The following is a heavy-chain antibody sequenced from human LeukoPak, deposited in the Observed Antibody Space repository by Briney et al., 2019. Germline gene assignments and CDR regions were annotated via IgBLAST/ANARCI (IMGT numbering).Heavy chain of an antibody. Sequence: GGSLRLSCAASGFPFSNYGMHWVRQAPGQGLEWVSSISDDGSKKYYADSVKGRFTISRDNSKNTLSLQLNSLRGDDTGMYFCAKDSSSSNYYYGLDVRGQGTTVTVSS. V-gene: IGHV3-30*02. J-gene: IGHJ6*02. CDR1: GFPFSNYG. CDR2: ISDDGSKK. D-gene: IGHD6-13*01. CDR3: AKDSSSSNYYYGLDV.